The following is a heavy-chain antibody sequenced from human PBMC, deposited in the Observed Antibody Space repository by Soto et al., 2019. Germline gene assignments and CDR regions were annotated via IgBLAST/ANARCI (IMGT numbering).Heavy chain of an antibody. J-gene: IGHJ4*02. CDR1: GYSFTSYW. CDR3: ARLIVGAIIPHFDY. D-gene: IGHD1-26*01. Sequence: GESLKISCKGSGYSFTSYWIGCVRQMPGKGLEWMRIIYPGDSDTRYSPSFQGQVTISADKSISTAYLQWSSLKASDTAMYYCARLIVGAIIPHFDYWGQGALVAVSS. V-gene: IGHV5-51*01. CDR2: IYPGDSDT.